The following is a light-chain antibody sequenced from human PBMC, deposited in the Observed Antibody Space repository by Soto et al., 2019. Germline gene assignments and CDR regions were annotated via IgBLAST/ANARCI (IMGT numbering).Light chain of an antibody. CDR2: DVS. CDR1: SIDIGRYNY. J-gene: IGLJ1*01. V-gene: IGLV2-14*01. Sequence: SVLTQPASVSGSPGQSITISCTGTSIDIGRYNYVSWYQQHPGKAPKLIIYDVSNRPSGVSNRFSGSKSGNTASLTVSGLQAEDEADYFCCSYTSSSTTTYFLGTGTKVTVL. CDR3: CSYTSSSTTTYF.